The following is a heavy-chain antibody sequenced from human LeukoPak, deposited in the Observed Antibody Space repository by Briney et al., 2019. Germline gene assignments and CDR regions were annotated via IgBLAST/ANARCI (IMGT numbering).Heavy chain of an antibody. J-gene: IGHJ4*02. V-gene: IGHV3-9*01. CDR2: ISWNSGSI. D-gene: IGHD6-19*01. CDR1: GFTFDGYA. Sequence: LAGGSLRLSCAASGFTFDGYAMHWVRQAPGKGLEWVSGISWNSGSIGYADSVKGRFTISRDDAKNSLYLHLNSLRAEDTALYYCAKAVAGTIWYFDYWGQGTLVTVSS. CDR3: AKAVAGTIWYFDY.